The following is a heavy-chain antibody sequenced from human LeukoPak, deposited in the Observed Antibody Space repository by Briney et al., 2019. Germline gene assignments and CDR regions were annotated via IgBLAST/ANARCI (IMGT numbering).Heavy chain of an antibody. J-gene: IGHJ6*02. Sequence: GGSLRLSCAAYGFTFSSYWMHWVRQAPGKGLVWVSRINTDGSHTSYADSVKGRFTISRDNAKNTLYLQMNSLRAEDAAVYFCTRDSYISDVYYGMDVWGQGATVTVSS. CDR3: TRDSYISDVYYGMDV. V-gene: IGHV3-74*01. CDR1: GFTFSSYW. D-gene: IGHD1-26*01. CDR2: INTDGSHT.